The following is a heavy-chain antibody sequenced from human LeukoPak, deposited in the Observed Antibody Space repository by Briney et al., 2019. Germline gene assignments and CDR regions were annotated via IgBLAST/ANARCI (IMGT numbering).Heavy chain of an antibody. J-gene: IGHJ5*02. Sequence: SETLSLTCTVSSGSISSSSYYWGWIRQPPGKGLEWIGYIYYSGSTNYNPSLKSRVTISVDTSKNQFSLKLSSVTAADTAVYYCARLFSFPLRAPFDPWGQGTLVTVSS. CDR3: ARLFSFPLRAPFDP. CDR2: IYYSGST. D-gene: IGHD3-16*01. CDR1: SGSISSSSYY. V-gene: IGHV4-61*05.